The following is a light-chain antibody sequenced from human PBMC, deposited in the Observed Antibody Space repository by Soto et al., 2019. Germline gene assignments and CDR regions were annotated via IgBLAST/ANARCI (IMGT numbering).Light chain of an antibody. J-gene: IGKJ5*01. CDR2: DIS. CDR1: QSVAGS. V-gene: IGKV3-11*01. CDR3: QQRSNRIT. Sequence: EFVLTQSAATRSLSPGERPMISCRASQSVAGSLAWYQQTPGQAPWLLIYDISTRAAAIPARFSGSGSGTDFTLTVSSLEPEDFALYYCQQRSNRITFGQGTRLEIK.